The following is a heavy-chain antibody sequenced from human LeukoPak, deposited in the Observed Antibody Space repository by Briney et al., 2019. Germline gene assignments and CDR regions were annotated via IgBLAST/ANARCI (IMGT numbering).Heavy chain of an antibody. Sequence: GESLRLSCAASGFTFSSYGMHWVRQAPGKGLGWVAVISYDGSNKYYADSVKGRFTISRDNSKNTLYLQMNSLRAEDTAVYYCAKSSGSGSYLTDYWGQGTLVTVSS. CDR3: AKSSGSGSYLTDY. CDR1: GFTFSSYG. D-gene: IGHD3-10*01. CDR2: ISYDGSNK. J-gene: IGHJ4*02. V-gene: IGHV3-30*18.